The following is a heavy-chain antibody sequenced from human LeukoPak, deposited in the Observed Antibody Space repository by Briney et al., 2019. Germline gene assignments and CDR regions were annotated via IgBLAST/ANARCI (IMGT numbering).Heavy chain of an antibody. V-gene: IGHV1-2*02. CDR3: ARLSRSGYSCDY. CDR2: INPNSGDT. J-gene: IGHJ4*02. Sequence: ASVKVSCKASGYTFTGYYLHWVRQAPGQGLEWMGWINPNSGDTNYAQNFQGRVTVTRDTSINTAYMELSRLRSDDTAVYYCARLSRSGYSCDYWGQGTLVTVSS. CDR1: GYTFTGYY. D-gene: IGHD3-3*01.